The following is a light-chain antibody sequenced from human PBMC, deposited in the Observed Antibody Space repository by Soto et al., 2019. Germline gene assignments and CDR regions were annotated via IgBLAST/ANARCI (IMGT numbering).Light chain of an antibody. CDR2: EST. J-gene: IGLJ3*02. CDR3: CSLAHLIWV. V-gene: IGLV2-23*01. Sequence: LTQPASVSGTPGQSITISCSGTSSDVGGYNLVSWYQQHPGKAPKLVIYESTKRPSGVSSRFSGSKSGYTASLTISGLQAEDEADYFCCSLAHLIWVFGGGTKVTV. CDR1: SSDVGGYNL.